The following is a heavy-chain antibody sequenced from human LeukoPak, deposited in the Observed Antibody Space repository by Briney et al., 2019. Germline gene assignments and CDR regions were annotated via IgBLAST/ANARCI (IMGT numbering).Heavy chain of an antibody. V-gene: IGHV3-11*04. CDR1: GFTFSDYY. Sequence: GGSLRLSCAASGFTFSDYYMSWIRQAPGKGLEWVSYIGSSASTIYYADSVKGRFTISRDNAKNSLYLQMNSLRAEDTAVYYCARGRERWLQLPFDYWGQGTLVTVSS. CDR3: ARGRERWLQLPFDY. J-gene: IGHJ4*02. CDR2: IGSSASTI. D-gene: IGHD5-24*01.